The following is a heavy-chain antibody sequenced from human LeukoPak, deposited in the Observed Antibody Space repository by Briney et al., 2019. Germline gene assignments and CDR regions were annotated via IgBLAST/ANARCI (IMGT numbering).Heavy chain of an antibody. V-gene: IGHV4-30-4*01. Sequence: SQTLSLTCTVSGGSINSGDYYWSCIRQPPGKGLEWIGYIYYSGSTYYNPSLKSRVTISVDTSKNQFSLKLSSVTAADTAVYYCARGSEGRFLEWLAGDIWGQGPMVTVSS. CDR1: GGSINSGDYY. D-gene: IGHD3-3*01. J-gene: IGHJ3*02. CDR2: IYYSGST. CDR3: ARGSEGRFLEWLAGDI.